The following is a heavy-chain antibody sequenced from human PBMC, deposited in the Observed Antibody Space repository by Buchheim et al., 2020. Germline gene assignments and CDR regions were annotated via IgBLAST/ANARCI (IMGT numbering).Heavy chain of an antibody. CDR2: IWYDGSNK. V-gene: IGHV3-33*01. J-gene: IGHJ4*02. CDR1: GFTFSSYG. CDR3: ARDPELTWLGGNYYFDY. D-gene: IGHD3-16*01. Sequence: QVQLVESGGGVVQPGRSLRLSCAASGFTFSSYGMHWVRQAPGKGLEWVAVIWYDGSNKYYADSVKGRFTISRDNSKNTLYLQMNSLRAEDTAVYYCARDPELTWLGGNYYFDYWGQGTL.